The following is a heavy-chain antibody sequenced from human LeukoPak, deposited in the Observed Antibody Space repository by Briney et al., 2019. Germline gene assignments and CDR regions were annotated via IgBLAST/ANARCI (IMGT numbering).Heavy chain of an antibody. D-gene: IGHD1-26*01. CDR3: ARSMNSGSYPDY. J-gene: IGHJ4*02. CDR1: GFTFRSYW. V-gene: IGHV3-74*01. Sequence: GGSLRLSCAASGFTFRSYWMHWVRQAPGKGLVWVSRINSDGGNTSYADSVKGRFTISRGNAKNTLYLQMNSLRAEDTAVYYCARSMNSGSYPDYWGQGTLVTVSP. CDR2: INSDGGNT.